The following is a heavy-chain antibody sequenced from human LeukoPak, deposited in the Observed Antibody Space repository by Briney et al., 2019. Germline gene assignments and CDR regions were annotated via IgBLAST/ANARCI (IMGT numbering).Heavy chain of an antibody. CDR3: ASLRYQLLVLEWSHSPSYFDY. V-gene: IGHV3-23*01. CDR2: ISGSGGST. Sequence: GGSLRLSCAASGFTFSSYAMSWVRQAPGKGLEWVSAISGSGGSTYYADSVKGRFTISRDNSKNTLYLQMNSLRAEDTAVYYCASLRYQLLVLEWSHSPSYFDYWGQGTLVTVSS. D-gene: IGHD2-2*01. J-gene: IGHJ4*02. CDR1: GFTFSSYA.